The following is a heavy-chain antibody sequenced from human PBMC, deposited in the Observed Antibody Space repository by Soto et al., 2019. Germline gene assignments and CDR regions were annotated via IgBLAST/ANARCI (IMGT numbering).Heavy chain of an antibody. J-gene: IGHJ5*02. CDR1: GFAFHSSV. Sequence: SVQVSCEACGFAFHSSVLRGVRQVRRQRLVWLGWIVVGSGNTNFAQKFQGRVTITRDTSTSTVYMDLSSLRYEDTAVYYSARDNSENYGTPAASSWFHPWGQGTPVTVSS. D-gene: IGHD2-15*01. CDR3: ARDNSENYGTPAASSWFHP. V-gene: IGHV1-58*01. CDR2: IVVGSGNT.